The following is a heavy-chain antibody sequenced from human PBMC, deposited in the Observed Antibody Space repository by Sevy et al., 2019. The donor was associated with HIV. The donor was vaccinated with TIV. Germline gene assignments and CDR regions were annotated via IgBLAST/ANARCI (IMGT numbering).Heavy chain of an antibody. J-gene: IGHJ3*02. Sequence: ASVKVSCKASGGTFSSYAISWVRQAPGQGLEWMGGIIPIFGTANYAQKFQGRVTITADESTSTAYMELSSLRSEDTAVYYCAREGFSSYAFDIWGQGTMVTVSS. CDR1: GGTFSSYA. D-gene: IGHD2-15*01. CDR2: IIPIFGTA. V-gene: IGHV1-69*13. CDR3: AREGFSSYAFDI.